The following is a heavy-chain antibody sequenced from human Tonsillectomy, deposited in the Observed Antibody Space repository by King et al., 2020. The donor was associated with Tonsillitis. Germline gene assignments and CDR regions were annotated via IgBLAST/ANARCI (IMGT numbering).Heavy chain of an antibody. CDR1: GGSFSGYY. D-gene: IGHD3-10*01. Sequence: VQLQQWGAGLLKPSETLSLTCAVYGGSFSGYYWSWIRQPPGKGLEWIGEINHSGSTNYNPSLKSRVTISVDTSKNQFSLKLSSVTAADTAVYYCARGTTYVSGKDWFDPWGQGTLVTVSS. V-gene: IGHV4-34*01. CDR3: ARGTTYVSGKDWFDP. CDR2: INHSGST. J-gene: IGHJ5*02.